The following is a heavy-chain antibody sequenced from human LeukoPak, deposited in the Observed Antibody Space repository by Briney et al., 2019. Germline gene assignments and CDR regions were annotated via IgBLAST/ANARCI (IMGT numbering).Heavy chain of an antibody. CDR1: GFTFSGFG. J-gene: IGHJ4*02. D-gene: IGHD6-13*01. Sequence: GGSLRLSCAASGFTFSGFGMHWVRQVPDKGLAWVAFIRYDGSNKYYADSVKGRFTISRDNSKNTLYLQMNSLRAEDTAVYYCAKVGIAAAGSPHFDYWGQGTLVTVSS. V-gene: IGHV3-30*02. CDR2: IRYDGSNK. CDR3: AKVGIAAAGSPHFDY.